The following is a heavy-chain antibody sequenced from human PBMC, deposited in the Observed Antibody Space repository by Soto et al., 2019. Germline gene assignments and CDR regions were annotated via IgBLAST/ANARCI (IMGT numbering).Heavy chain of an antibody. CDR2: INPSGGST. D-gene: IGHD5-18*01. Sequence: QVQLVQSGAEVKKPGASVKVSCKASGYTFTSYYMHWVRQAPGQGLEWMGIINPSGGSTTYAQKSXXRXXMTRDTSTSTVYMELSSPRSEDTAVYYCARVGGYSYGGVDYWGQGTLVTVSS. V-gene: IGHV1-46*01. CDR1: GYTFTSYY. J-gene: IGHJ4*02. CDR3: ARVGGYSYGGVDY.